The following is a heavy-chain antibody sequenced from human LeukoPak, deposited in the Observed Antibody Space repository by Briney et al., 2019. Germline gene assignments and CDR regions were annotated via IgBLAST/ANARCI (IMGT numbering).Heavy chain of an antibody. CDR3: ARDEEWEPFDY. CDR2: INQDGNEK. Sequence: PGGSLRLSSAASGVTFGSYWMSWVCQAPGKGLEWLANINQDGNEKYYVDSVKGRFTISRDNAKNSLVLQMNSRRAEDTAVYYCARDEEWEPFDYWGQGTLVTVSS. V-gene: IGHV3-7*01. CDR1: GVTFGSYW. D-gene: IGHD1-26*01. J-gene: IGHJ4*02.